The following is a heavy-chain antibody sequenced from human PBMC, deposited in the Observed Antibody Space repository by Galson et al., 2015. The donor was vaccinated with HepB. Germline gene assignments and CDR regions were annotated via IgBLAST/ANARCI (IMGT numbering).Heavy chain of an antibody. CDR1: GFTFSSYA. J-gene: IGHJ4*02. V-gene: IGHV3-23*01. CDR2: ISGSGGST. Sequence: SLRLSCAASGFTFSSYAMSWVRQAPGKGLEWVSAISGSGGSTYYADSVKGRFTISRDNSKNTLYLQMNSLRAEDTAVYYCAKDVIPKLDYGDSHFDYWGQGTLVTVSS. CDR3: AKDVIPKLDYGDSHFDY. D-gene: IGHD4-17*01.